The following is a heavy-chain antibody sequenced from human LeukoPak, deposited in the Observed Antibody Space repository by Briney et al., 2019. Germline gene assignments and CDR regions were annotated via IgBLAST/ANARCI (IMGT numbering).Heavy chain of an antibody. Sequence: GGSLRLSCAASGFTFSSYNMNWVRQAPGKGLEWVSSISSSSSYIYYADSVKGRFTISRDNAKNSLYLQMNSLRAEDTAVYYCARAWDIAARPFDYWGQGTLVTVSS. CDR3: ARAWDIAARPFDY. CDR2: ISSSSSYI. J-gene: IGHJ4*02. CDR1: GFTFSSYN. D-gene: IGHD6-6*01. V-gene: IGHV3-21*01.